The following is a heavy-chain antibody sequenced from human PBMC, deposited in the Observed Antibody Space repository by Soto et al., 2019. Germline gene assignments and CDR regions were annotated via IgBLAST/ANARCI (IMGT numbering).Heavy chain of an antibody. CDR2: IYPGDSDT. J-gene: IGHJ5*02. D-gene: IGHD3-9*01. CDR1: GYSFTSYW. CDR3: ARPGRITIFTNWFDP. Sequence: GESLKISCKGSGYSFTSYWIGWVRQMPGKGLEWRGIIYPGDSDTRYSPSFQGQVTISADNSISTAYLQWSSLNASDTARSYCARPGRITIFTNWFDPWGQGTLVTVSS. V-gene: IGHV5-51*01.